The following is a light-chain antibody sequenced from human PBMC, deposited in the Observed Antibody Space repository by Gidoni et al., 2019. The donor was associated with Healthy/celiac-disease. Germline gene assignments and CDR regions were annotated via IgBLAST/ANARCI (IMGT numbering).Light chain of an antibody. J-gene: IGLJ1*01. CDR1: SSYVGGYNY. CDR3: SSYTSSSIPYV. V-gene: IGLV2-14*01. CDR2: EVS. Sequence: QPALTQPAPVSGSPGQPITISCTGTSSYVGGYNYVSWYQQHPGKAPKLMIYEVSNRPSGVSNRFSGSKSGNTASLTISGLQAEDEADYYCSSYTSSSIPYVFGTGTKVTVL.